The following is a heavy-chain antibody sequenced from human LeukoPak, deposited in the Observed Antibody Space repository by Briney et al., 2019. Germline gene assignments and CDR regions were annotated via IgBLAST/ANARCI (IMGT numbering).Heavy chain of an antibody. D-gene: IGHD6-6*01. CDR1: GYTITGYY. CDR2: INPNSGGT. V-gene: IGHV1-2*02. Sequence: ASVKVSCKASGYTITGYYMHWVRQAPGQGLEWMGWINPNSGGTNYAQKFQGRVTMTRDTSISTAYMELSRLRSDDTAVYYCARDGRVAARPDYYYGMDVWGQGTTVAVSS. J-gene: IGHJ6*02. CDR3: ARDGRVAARPDYYYGMDV.